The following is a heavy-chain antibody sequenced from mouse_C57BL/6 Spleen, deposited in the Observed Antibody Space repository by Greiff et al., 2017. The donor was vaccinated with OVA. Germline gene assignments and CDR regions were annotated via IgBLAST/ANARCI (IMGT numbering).Heavy chain of an antibody. CDR3: ARDYGTSDAMDY. D-gene: IGHD1-1*01. J-gene: IGHJ4*01. CDR1: GFTFSDYY. CDR2: INYDGSST. V-gene: IGHV5-16*01. Sequence: VESEGGLVQPGSSMKLSCTASGFTFSDYYMAWVRQVPEKGLEWVANINYDGSSTYYLDSLKSRFIISRDNAKNILYLQMSSLKSEDTATYYCARDYGTSDAMDYWGQGTSVTVSS.